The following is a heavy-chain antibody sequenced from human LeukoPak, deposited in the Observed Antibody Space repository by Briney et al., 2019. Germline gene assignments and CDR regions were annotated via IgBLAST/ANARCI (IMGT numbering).Heavy chain of an antibody. V-gene: IGHV4-59*08. Sequence: SETLSLTCTVSGGSISSYYWSWIRQPPGKGLEWIGYIYYSGSTNYNPSLKSRVTISVDTSKNQFSLKLSSVTAADTAVYYCARCYDSSGYYCPYWGQGTLVTVSS. CDR1: GGSISSYY. D-gene: IGHD3-22*01. J-gene: IGHJ4*02. CDR3: ARCYDSSGYYCPY. CDR2: IYYSGST.